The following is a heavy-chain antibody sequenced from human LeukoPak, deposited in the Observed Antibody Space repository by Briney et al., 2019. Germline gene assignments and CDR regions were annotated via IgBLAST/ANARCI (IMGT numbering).Heavy chain of an antibody. D-gene: IGHD3-10*01. CDR2: ISWNSGSI. V-gene: IGHV3-9*01. J-gene: IGHJ3*02. CDR3: AKEGGSDAFDI. CDR1: GFTFDDYA. Sequence: PGGSLRLSCAASGFTFDDYAMHWVRQSPGKGLEWVSGISWNSGSIGYADSVKGRFTISRDNAKNSLYLQMNSLTAEDTALYYCAKEGGSDAFDIWGQGTMVTVSS.